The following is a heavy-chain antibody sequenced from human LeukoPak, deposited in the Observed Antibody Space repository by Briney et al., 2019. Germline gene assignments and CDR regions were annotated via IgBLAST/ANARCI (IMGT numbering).Heavy chain of an antibody. J-gene: IGHJ4*02. V-gene: IGHV3-7*01. CDR3: ARDAAYGYDRFDY. CDR1: GFSSSRDL. CDR2: IKEDGSDK. Sequence: GGALRLSCAAPGFSSSRDLMASGRHAPGEGLEWVANIKEDGSDKNYVESMKGRFTISRDNAKNSVYLQMNSLRGEDTAVYYCARDAAYGYDRFDYWGQGTQVTVSS. D-gene: IGHD5-18*01.